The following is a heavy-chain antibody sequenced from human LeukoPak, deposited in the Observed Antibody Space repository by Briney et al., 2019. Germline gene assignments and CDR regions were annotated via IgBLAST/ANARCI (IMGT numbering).Heavy chain of an antibody. CDR3: ARYYYDSSGKGAFDI. J-gene: IGHJ3*02. CDR2: INPNSGVS. V-gene: IGHV1-2*06. Sequence: ASVKVSCKASGYTFTDYFIHWVRQAPGQGLEWMGRINPNSGVSNYAQKFQGRVTTTRDTSISTAYMELSRLRSDDTAVFYCARYYYDSSGKGAFDIWGQGTMVTVSS. CDR1: GYTFTDYF. D-gene: IGHD3-22*01.